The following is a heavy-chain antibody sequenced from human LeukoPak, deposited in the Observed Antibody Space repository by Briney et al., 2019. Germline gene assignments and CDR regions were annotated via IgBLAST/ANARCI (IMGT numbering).Heavy chain of an antibody. CDR2: IYYSGST. D-gene: IGHD1-26*01. Sequence: PSETLSLTCTVSGGSISSSSYYWGWIRQPPGKGLEWIASIYYSGSTYYNPSLKSRVTISVDTSRNQFSLKLSSVTAADTAVYYCARQGGSYLNYWGQGTLVTVSS. V-gene: IGHV4-39*01. CDR3: ARQGGSYLNY. J-gene: IGHJ4*02. CDR1: GGSISSSSYY.